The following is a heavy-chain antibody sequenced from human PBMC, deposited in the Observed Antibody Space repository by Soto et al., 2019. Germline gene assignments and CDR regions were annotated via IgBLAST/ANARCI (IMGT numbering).Heavy chain of an antibody. CDR3: ARHALSATFYYGMDV. Sequence: PGESLKISCKGSGYTFTTYWIGWVRQMPGKGLKWMGIIYPGDSDIRYSPSFQGQVTISADKSTSTAYLQWSSLKASDTALYYCARHALSATFYYGMDVWGQGTTVTVSS. V-gene: IGHV5-51*01. D-gene: IGHD3-16*01. J-gene: IGHJ6*02. CDR1: GYTFTTYW. CDR2: IYPGDSDI.